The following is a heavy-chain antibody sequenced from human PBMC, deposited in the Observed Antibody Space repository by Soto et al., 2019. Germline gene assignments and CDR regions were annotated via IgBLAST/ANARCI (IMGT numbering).Heavy chain of an antibody. J-gene: IGHJ6*02. CDR3: ARAGDDYCSGTRCFHYYGLDV. V-gene: IGHV3-33*05. CDR1: GFTFNSYG. D-gene: IGHD2-15*01. Sequence: QVQLVESGGGVVQPGTSLRLSCTASGFTFNSYGIHWVRQAPGKGLEWLALIEYNAKNRFYADSVKGRFSISRDNSRNAVYLQVNGLSAEDTAVYYCARAGDDYCSGTRCFHYYGLDVWGQGTTVIVSS. CDR2: IEYNAKNR.